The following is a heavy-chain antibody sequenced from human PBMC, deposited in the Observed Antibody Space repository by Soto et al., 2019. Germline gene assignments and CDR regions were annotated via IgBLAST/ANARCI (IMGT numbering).Heavy chain of an antibody. CDR2: ISPTSYYI. CDR3: ARDLQWLKGCCDVFDM. Sequence: EVQLVESGGGLVKPGGSLRLSCAASGFTFGSFSMNWVRQAPGKGLEWVSSISPTSYYIYYADSVKGRFTISRDNAKNSQYLQMNSLRAEDTALYYCARDLQWLKGCCDVFDMWGQGTMVTVSS. V-gene: IGHV3-21*01. D-gene: IGHD6-19*01. CDR1: GFTFGSFS. J-gene: IGHJ3*02.